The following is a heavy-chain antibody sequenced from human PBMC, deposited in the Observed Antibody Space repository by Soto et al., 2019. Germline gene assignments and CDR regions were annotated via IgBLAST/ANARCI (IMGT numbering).Heavy chain of an antibody. CDR3: ARDRPYNWNPQDGMDV. V-gene: IGHV1-18*01. D-gene: IGHD1-20*01. Sequence: QVQLVQSGAEVKKPGASVKVSCKASGYTFTSYGISWVRQAPGQGREWMGWISAYNGNTNYAQKLQGRVTMTTDTSTSTAYMELRSLRSDDTAVYYCARDRPYNWNPQDGMDVWGQGTTVTVSS. CDR1: GYTFTSYG. CDR2: ISAYNGNT. J-gene: IGHJ6*02.